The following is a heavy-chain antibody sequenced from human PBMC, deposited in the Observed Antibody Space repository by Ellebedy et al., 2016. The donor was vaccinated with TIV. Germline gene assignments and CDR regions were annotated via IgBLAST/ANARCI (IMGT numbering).Heavy chain of an antibody. CDR1: GFTFSSYA. CDR3: ATRYSSGWYAPEWDAFDI. Sequence: GESLKISXAASGFTFSSYAMSWVRQAPGKGLEWVSAISGSGGSTYYADSVKGRFTISRDNSKNTLYLQMNSLRAEDTAVYYCATRYSSGWYAPEWDAFDIWGQGTMVTVSS. D-gene: IGHD6-19*01. CDR2: ISGSGGST. V-gene: IGHV3-23*01. J-gene: IGHJ3*02.